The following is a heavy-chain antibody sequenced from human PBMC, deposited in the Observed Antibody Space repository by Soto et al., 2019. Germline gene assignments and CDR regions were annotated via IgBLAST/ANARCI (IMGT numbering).Heavy chain of an antibody. CDR2: INAGNGNT. CDR1: GYTFTSYA. J-gene: IGHJ4*02. CDR3: AREGWEQWHTVDY. D-gene: IGHD6-19*01. Sequence: ASVKVSCKASGYTFTSYAMHWVRQAPGQRLEWMGWINAGNGNTEYSQNFQGRVTITRDTSASTAYMGLSSLRSEDTAVYYCAREGWEQWHTVDYWGRGTLVTVS. V-gene: IGHV1-3*01.